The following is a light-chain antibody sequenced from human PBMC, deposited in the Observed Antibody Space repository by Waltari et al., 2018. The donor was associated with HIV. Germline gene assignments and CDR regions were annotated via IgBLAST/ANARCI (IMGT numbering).Light chain of an antibody. CDR1: QTVSNNY. J-gene: IGKJ2*02. CDR2: DAS. Sequence: VLKHSPATLSLSPGESATLSCGASQTVSNNYLAWYKQKPGLPPRLVIYDASNRAGGIPDRSGGSGSGTDFTLTINRLEPDDFAVYYCQQYASSPWTFGQGTKLEVK. CDR3: QQYASSPWT. V-gene: IGKV3D-20*01.